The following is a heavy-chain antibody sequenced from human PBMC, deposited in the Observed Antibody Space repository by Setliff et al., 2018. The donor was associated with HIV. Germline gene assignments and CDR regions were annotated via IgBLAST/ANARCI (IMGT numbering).Heavy chain of an antibody. CDR2: ISTGTTI. CDR3: ASELNYNEGNGYRP. V-gene: IGHV3-11*04. J-gene: IGHJ5*02. D-gene: IGHD3-22*01. CDR1: GFTFSDYH. Sequence: PGGSLRLSCAASGFTFSDYHMSWIRQAPGKGLEWISYISTGTTIFYADSVKGRFTISRDNAKNSLYLEMNSLRAEDTAVYYCASELNYNEGNGYRPWGQGTLVTVSS.